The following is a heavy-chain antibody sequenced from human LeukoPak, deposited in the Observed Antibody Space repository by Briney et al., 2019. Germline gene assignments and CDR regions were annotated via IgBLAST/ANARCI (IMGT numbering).Heavy chain of an antibody. CDR3: ARPPGGGPHAFDI. CDR2: INHSGST. D-gene: IGHD3-16*01. V-gene: IGHV4-34*01. J-gene: IGHJ3*02. CDR1: GGSFSGYY. Sequence: PSETLSLTCAVYGGSFSGYYWSWIRQPPGRGLEWIGEINHSGSTNYNPSPKSRVTISVDTSKNQFSLKLSSVTAADTAVYYCARPPGGGPHAFDIWGQGTMVTVSS.